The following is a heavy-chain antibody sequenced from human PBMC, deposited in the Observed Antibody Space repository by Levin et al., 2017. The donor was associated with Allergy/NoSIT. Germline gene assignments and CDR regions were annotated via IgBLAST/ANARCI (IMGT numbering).Heavy chain of an antibody. Sequence: GGSLRLSCAASGFTLGNYWMSWVRQAPGKGLEWVASIKQDGDEKYYVDSVKGRFTISRDNAKNSLYLQMNNLRAEDTAGYYCARDPGGYDYWGQGTLVTASS. CDR2: IKQDGDEK. V-gene: IGHV3-7*01. CDR1: GFTLGNYW. CDR3: ARDPGGYDY. D-gene: IGHD4-23*01. J-gene: IGHJ4*02.